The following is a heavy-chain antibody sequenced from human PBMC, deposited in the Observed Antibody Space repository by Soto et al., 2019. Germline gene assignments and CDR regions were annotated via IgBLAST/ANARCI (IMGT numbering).Heavy chain of an antibody. CDR1: GFTFSSYA. CDR2: ISGSGGST. V-gene: IGHV3-23*01. Sequence: GGSLRLSCAASGFTFSSYAMSWVRQAPGKGLEWVSAISGSGGSTYYADSVKGRFTISRDNSKSRLYLQMNSLRAEDTAVYYCAKEGYCSSTSCYGGWFEPFDPWGQGTLVTVSS. CDR3: AKEGYCSSTSCYGGWFEPFDP. J-gene: IGHJ5*02. D-gene: IGHD2-2*01.